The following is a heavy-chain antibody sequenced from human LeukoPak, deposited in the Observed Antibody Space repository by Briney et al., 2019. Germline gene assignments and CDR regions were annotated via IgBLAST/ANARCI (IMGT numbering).Heavy chain of an antibody. CDR2: IIPKSGAT. CDR1: GYTFTAYY. V-gene: IGHV1-2*02. Sequence: GASVKVSCKASGYTFTAYYIHWVRQAPGEGLEWMGWIIPKSGATNYAQRFQGRVTMTRDTSINTAYVELSSLTSDDTAVYYCAIRVDYWGQGTLVTVSS. CDR3: AIRVDY. J-gene: IGHJ4*01.